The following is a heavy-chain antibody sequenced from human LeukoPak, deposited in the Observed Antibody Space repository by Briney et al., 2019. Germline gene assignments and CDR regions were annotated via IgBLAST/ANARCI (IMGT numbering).Heavy chain of an antibody. J-gene: IGHJ3*02. CDR3: ASATRDGYNWGAFDI. D-gene: IGHD5-24*01. CDR1: GFTVSSNY. Sequence: GGSLRLSCAASGFTVSSNYMSWVRQAPGKGLEWVSGIGGSGGSTYYADSVQGRFTISRDNSKNTLYLQMNSLRAEDTAVYYCASATRDGYNWGAFDIWGQGTMVTVSS. CDR2: IGGSGGST. V-gene: IGHV3-53*01.